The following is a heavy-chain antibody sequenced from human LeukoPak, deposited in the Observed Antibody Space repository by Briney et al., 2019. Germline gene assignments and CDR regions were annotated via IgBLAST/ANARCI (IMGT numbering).Heavy chain of an antibody. CDR2: IYYSGST. J-gene: IGHJ6*03. Sequence: PSETLSLTCTVSGDSISSYYWSWIRQPPGKGLEWIGYIYYSGSTNYNPSLKSRVTISVDTSKNQFSLKLSSVTAADTAVYYCATTRGYSYGYGMDVWGKGTTVTVSS. CDR1: GDSISSYY. D-gene: IGHD5-18*01. CDR3: ATTRGYSYGYGMDV. V-gene: IGHV4-59*08.